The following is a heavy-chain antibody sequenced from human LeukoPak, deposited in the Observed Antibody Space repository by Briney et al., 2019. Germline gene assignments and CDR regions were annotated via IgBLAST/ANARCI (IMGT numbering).Heavy chain of an antibody. CDR3: AGGIAAAGTDY. J-gene: IGHJ4*02. D-gene: IGHD6-13*01. V-gene: IGHV1-2*06. CDR2: INPNSGAT. CDR1: GYTFTGYY. Sequence: ASVKVSCKASGYTFTGYYMHWVRQAPGQGLEWMGRINPNSGATNYAQKFQGRVTITTDESTSTAYMELSSLRSEDTAVYYCAGGIAAAGTDYWGQGTLVTVSS.